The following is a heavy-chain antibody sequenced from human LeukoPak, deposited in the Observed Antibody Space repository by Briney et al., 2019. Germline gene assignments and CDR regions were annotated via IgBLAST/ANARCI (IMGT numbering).Heavy chain of an antibody. J-gene: IGHJ2*01. CDR1: GGSISSSSYY. D-gene: IGHD3-22*01. Sequence: SETLSLTCTVSGGSISSSSYYWGWIRQPPGKGLEWIGYIYYSGSTNYNPSLKSRVTISVDTSKNQFSLKLSSVTAADTAVYYCARFNGGTYYYDSSGYPYWYFDLWGRGTLVTVSS. V-gene: IGHV4-61*05. CDR3: ARFNGGTYYYDSSGYPYWYFDL. CDR2: IYYSGST.